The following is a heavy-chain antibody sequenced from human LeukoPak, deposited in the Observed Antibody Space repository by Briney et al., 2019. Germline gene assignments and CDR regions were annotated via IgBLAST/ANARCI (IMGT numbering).Heavy chain of an antibody. D-gene: IGHD6-19*01. J-gene: IGHJ3*02. CDR3: ARRPYSSGWYGAFDI. Sequence: KTSETLSLTCAVSGGSISSSNWWSWVRQPPGRGLEWIGEIYHSGSTNYNPSLKSRVTIPVDKSKNQFSLKLSSVTAADTAVYYCARRPYSSGWYGAFDIWGQGTMVTVSS. V-gene: IGHV4-4*02. CDR2: IYHSGST. CDR1: GGSISSSNW.